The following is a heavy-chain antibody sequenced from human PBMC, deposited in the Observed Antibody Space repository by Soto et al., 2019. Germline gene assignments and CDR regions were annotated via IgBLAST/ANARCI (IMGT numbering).Heavy chain of an antibody. D-gene: IGHD1-26*01. CDR2: MYPGDSDT. V-gene: IGHV5-51*01. CDR3: ACGNRPPTSYFEP. J-gene: IGHJ4*02. Sequence: GESLKISCKASGYSFTSYWIGWVRQMPGKGLELMGIMYPGDSDTRYSPSFQGQVTISADKSISTAYLQWSSLKASDTAIYYCACGNRPPTSYFEPWGQEDVLTISS. CDR1: GYSFTSYW.